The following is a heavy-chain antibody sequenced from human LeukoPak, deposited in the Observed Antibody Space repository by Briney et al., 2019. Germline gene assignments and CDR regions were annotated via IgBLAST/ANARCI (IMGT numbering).Heavy chain of an antibody. CDR3: AREGIQLWVNWFDP. CDR1: AGSITSDDSY. V-gene: IGHV4-30-2*01. CDR2: IYHSGTA. D-gene: IGHD5-18*01. J-gene: IGHJ5*02. Sequence: NASETLSLTCTVSAGSITSDDSYWSWIRQPPGKGLEWIGYIYHSGTAYYNPSLKSRVTMSVDRSKNQFSLKVSSVIAADTAVYYCAREGIQLWVNWFDPWGQGTLVTVSS.